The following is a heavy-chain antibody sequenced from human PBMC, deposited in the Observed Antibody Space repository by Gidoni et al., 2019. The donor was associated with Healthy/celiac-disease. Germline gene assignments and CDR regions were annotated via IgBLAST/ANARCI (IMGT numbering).Heavy chain of an antibody. Sequence: QVQLPESGPGLVKPSETLSLTCTVSGGPFSSYYWSWIRQPPGKGLEWIGYIYYSGSTNYNPSLKSRVTISVDTSKNQFSLKLSSVTAADTAVYYCARVGAPATNYGMDVWGQGTTATVSS. J-gene: IGHJ6*02. CDR3: ARVGAPATNYGMDV. CDR1: GGPFSSYY. CDR2: IYYSGST. V-gene: IGHV4-59*01. D-gene: IGHD2-2*01.